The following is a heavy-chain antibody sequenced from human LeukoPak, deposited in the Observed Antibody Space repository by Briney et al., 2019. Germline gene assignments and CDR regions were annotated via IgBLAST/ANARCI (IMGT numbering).Heavy chain of an antibody. CDR2: ISTSGSSI. D-gene: IGHD3-10*01. V-gene: IGHV3-48*03. Sequence: GGSLRLSCASSGFTFSTYEINWVRQAPGKGLEWLSHISTSGSSIHYADSVKGRFTISRDNAKNSLYLHMNSLRVEDTAVYYCAKVAKYYYGPETYYFFEQWGQGTPVTASS. CDR3: AKVAKYYYGPETYYFFEQ. CDR1: GFTFSTYE. J-gene: IGHJ4*02.